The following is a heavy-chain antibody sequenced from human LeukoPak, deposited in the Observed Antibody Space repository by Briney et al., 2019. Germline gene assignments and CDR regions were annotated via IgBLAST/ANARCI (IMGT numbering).Heavy chain of an antibody. CDR1: GFTFNHYN. CDR2: ISSSSSYI. D-gene: IGHD3-10*01. Sequence: GGSLRLSCAHSGFTFNHYNMKWLGQGPGTALEWVSSISSSSSYIYYADSVKGRFTISRDNAKNSLYLQMNSLRAEDTTVYYCALSYGSGSYDFDYWGQGTLVTVSS. J-gene: IGHJ4*02. CDR3: ALSYGSGSYDFDY. V-gene: IGHV3-21*01.